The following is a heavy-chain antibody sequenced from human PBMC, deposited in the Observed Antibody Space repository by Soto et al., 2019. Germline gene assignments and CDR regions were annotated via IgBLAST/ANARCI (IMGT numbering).Heavy chain of an antibody. CDR2: IYYSGST. D-gene: IGHD2-15*01. CDR1: GGSISSGGYY. J-gene: IGHJ3*02. CDR3: ARDLKRWRPGGLI. Sequence: QVQLQESGPGLVKPSQTLSLTCTVSGGSISSGGYYWSWIRQHPGKGLEWIGYIYYSGSTYYNPSSRGRGTLSVDPSKNQFSLKLSCVTAADTAVYYCARDLKRWRPGGLIWGQGTMVTVSS. V-gene: IGHV4-31*03.